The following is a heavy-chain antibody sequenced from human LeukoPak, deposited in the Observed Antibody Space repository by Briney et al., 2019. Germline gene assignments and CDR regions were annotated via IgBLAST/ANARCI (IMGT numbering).Heavy chain of an antibody. CDR3: ARDSTVRASPPGY. V-gene: IGHV3-11*04. J-gene: IGHJ4*02. D-gene: IGHD2-21*01. Sequence: GGSLRLSCLASGFTFSDYYMSWIRQAPGKGLEWVAYISRGATTIYYPDSVEGRFTISGDNAKNSLYLQMNSLRAEDTAVYYCARDSTVRASPPGYWGQGTLVTVSS. CDR2: ISRGATTI. CDR1: GFTFSDYY.